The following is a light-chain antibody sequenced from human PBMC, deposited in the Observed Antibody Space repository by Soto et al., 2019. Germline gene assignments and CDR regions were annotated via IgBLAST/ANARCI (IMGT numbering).Light chain of an antibody. V-gene: IGLV2-14*01. CDR2: EVS. Sequence: QSALTQPASVSGSPGQSITISCTGTSSDVGSYNYVSWYQQHPGKAPKLMTYEVSDRPSGISSRFSGSKSGSTASLTISGLQTEDEADYYCSSYTSSSTLFGTGTKVTVL. CDR1: SSDVGSYNY. J-gene: IGLJ1*01. CDR3: SSYTSSSTL.